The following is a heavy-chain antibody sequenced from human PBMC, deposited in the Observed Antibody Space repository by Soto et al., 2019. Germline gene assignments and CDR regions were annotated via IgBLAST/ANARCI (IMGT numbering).Heavy chain of an antibody. Sequence: QVQLVESGGGVVQPGRSLRLSCAASGVTLSAYAMYWVRQAPGKGLECVAVISYDGSNKFYSVSVKGRFTISRDNSKNTLYLEMNRLRAEDTAVYYCATSPDAFDIWGQGTMVTVSS. CDR3: ATSPDAFDI. CDR1: GVTLSAYA. V-gene: IGHV3-30-3*01. J-gene: IGHJ3*02. CDR2: ISYDGSNK.